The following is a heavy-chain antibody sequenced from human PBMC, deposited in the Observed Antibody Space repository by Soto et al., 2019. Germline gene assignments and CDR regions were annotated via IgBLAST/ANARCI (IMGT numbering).Heavy chain of an antibody. V-gene: IGHV3-30-3*01. CDR2: ISPDGNNA. CDR1: GSTFSSYD. D-gene: IGHD2-2*01. CDR3: WGGPSHGPFNI. Sequence: QVHLVESGGDVVQPGRSLRLSCAASGSTFSSYDIHWVRRAPGKGLEWVAHISPDGNNAYYADSVKGRFTISRDNARKPFYLKVTGLRLEDRAVYHCWGGPSHGPFNIWGQGHWSPSLQ. J-gene: IGHJ3*02.